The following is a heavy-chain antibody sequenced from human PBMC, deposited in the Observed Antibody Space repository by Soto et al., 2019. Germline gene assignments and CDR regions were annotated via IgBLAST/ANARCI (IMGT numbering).Heavy chain of an antibody. D-gene: IGHD1-26*01. V-gene: IGHV3-23*01. CDR2: ISGGDGSA. CDR3: TKHLSGSSYDTSDI. CDR1: GFTFSSFA. Sequence: GGSLRLSCAASGFTFSSFAMSWVRQAPGKGLEWVSTISGGDGSAYYADSVKGRFTISRDNSKNTLFLHMKYLRAEDTALFYCTKHLSGSSYDTSDIWGQGTMVTVSS. J-gene: IGHJ3*02.